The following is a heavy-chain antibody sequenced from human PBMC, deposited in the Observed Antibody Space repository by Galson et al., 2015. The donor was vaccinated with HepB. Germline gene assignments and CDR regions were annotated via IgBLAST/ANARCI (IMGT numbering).Heavy chain of an antibody. CDR3: ATPGYDYGDYGFDY. V-gene: IGHV1-24*01. D-gene: IGHD4-17*01. J-gene: IGHJ4*02. CDR2: FDPEDGET. CDR1: GYTLTELS. Sequence: SVKVSCKVSGYTLTELSMHWVRQAPGKGLEWMGGFDPEDGETIYAQKFQGRVTMTEDTSTDTAYMELSSLRSEDTAVYYCATPGYDYGDYGFDYWGQGTLVTVSS.